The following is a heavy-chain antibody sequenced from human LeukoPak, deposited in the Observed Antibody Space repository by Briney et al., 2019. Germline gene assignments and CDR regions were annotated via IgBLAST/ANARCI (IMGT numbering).Heavy chain of an antibody. V-gene: IGHV4-31*03. CDR3: ARDRPPKTYYDFWSGYPAGDGMDV. CDR1: GGSISSGGYY. CDR2: IYYSGST. J-gene: IGHJ6*02. Sequence: PSETLSLTCTVSGGSISSGGYYWSWIRQYPGKGLEWIGYIYYSGSTYYNPSLKSRITISVDTSKNQFSLKLSSVTAADTAVYHCARDRPPKTYYDFWSGYPAGDGMDVWGQGTTVTVSS. D-gene: IGHD3-3*01.